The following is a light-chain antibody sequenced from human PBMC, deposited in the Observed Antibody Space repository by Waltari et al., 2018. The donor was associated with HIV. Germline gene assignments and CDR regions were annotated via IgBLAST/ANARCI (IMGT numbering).Light chain of an antibody. CDR1: SRDVGNYTL. V-gene: IGLV2-23*01. J-gene: IGLJ3*02. Sequence: QSALTQPASVSGSPGQSITIYCTGTSRDVGNYTLVSWYPQYPGKAPQLMIYEAVKRPSGVSNRISASKSGNTASLTISGLQAEDEADYYCCSYGGSSTWVFGGGTKLTVL. CDR3: CSYGGSSTWV. CDR2: EAV.